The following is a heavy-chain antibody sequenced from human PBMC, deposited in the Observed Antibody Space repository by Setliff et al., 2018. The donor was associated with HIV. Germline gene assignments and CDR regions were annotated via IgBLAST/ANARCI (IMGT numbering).Heavy chain of an antibody. V-gene: IGHV1-24*01. J-gene: IGHJ3*02. CDR2: FDPEDGET. CDR3: ATRAYDSSGYLRSRVSGAAFDI. CDR1: GYTLTELS. D-gene: IGHD3-22*01. Sequence: ASVKVSCKVSGYTLTELSMHWVRQAPGKGLEWMGGFDPEDGETFYAQKFQGRVTMSEDTSTDTAYMELTSLRSEDTAVYYCATRAYDSSGYLRSRVSGAAFDIWGQGTMVTVSS.